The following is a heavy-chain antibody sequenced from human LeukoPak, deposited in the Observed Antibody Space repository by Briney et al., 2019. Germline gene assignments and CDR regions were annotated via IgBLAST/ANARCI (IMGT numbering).Heavy chain of an antibody. J-gene: IGHJ2*01. D-gene: IGHD2-15*01. Sequence: ASVNVSCKASGYTITSYGISCVRHAPGQGLECMGRISAYNDNTNYAQTLQGRVSMTTDTSTSTAYMELRSVRSDDTAVYYCARVGVVRYWYFDLWGRGTLVTVSS. CDR3: ARVGVVRYWYFDL. V-gene: IGHV1-18*01. CDR1: GYTITSYG. CDR2: ISAYNDNT.